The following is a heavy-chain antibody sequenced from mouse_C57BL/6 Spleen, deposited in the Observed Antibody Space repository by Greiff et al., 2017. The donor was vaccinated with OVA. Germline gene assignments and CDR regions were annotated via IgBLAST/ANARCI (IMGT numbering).Heavy chain of an antibody. CDR1: GYTFTDYY. CDR2: INPNNGGT. CDR3: ARRGYSNPYAMDY. V-gene: IGHV1-22*01. J-gene: IGHJ4*01. Sequence: VQLKQSGPELVKPGASVKMSCKASGYTFTDYYMHWVKQSHGKSLEWIGYINPNNGGTSYNQKFKGKATLTVNKSSSTAYMELRSLTSEDSAVYYCARRGYSNPYAMDYWGQGTSVTVSS. D-gene: IGHD2-5*01.